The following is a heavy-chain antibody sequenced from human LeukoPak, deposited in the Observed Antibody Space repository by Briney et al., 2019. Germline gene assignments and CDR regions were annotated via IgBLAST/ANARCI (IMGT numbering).Heavy chain of an antibody. Sequence: SGTLSLTCAASGGSISSSNYYWSWIRQPAGKGLEWIGRIYTSESTNYNPSLKSRVTISVDTSRNQFSLKLSSVTAADTAVYYCARVEDYGSGSSSWFDPWGQGTLVTVSS. V-gene: IGHV4-61*02. CDR3: ARVEDYGSGSSSWFDP. CDR1: GGSISSSNYY. D-gene: IGHD3-10*01. J-gene: IGHJ5*02. CDR2: IYTSEST.